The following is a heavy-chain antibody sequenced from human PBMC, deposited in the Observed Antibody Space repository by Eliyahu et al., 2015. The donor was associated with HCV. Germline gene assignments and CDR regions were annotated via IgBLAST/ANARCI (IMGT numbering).Heavy chain of an antibody. CDR3: ARSVPAHFDWFLTSYFDY. Sequence: QVQLQQWGAGLLKPSETLSLTCAVYGGSFSGYYWSWIRQPPGKGLEWIGEINHSGSTNYNPSLKSRVTISVDTSKNQFSLKLSSVTAADTAVYYCARSVPAHFDWFLTSYFDYWGQGTLVTVSS. V-gene: IGHV4-34*01. D-gene: IGHD3-9*01. CDR1: GGSFSGYY. CDR2: INHSGST. J-gene: IGHJ4*02.